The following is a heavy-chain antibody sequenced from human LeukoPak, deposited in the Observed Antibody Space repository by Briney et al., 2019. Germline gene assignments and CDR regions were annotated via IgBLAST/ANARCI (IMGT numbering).Heavy chain of an antibody. J-gene: IGHJ4*02. D-gene: IGHD2-2*01. CDR3: AKAVVVVPAATPFDY. CDR2: ISGSGGST. Sequence: TGGSLRLSCAASGFTFSSYAISWVRQAPGKGLEWVSGISGSGGSTYYADSLKGRFIISRDNSEKKLYLQMNSLRAEDTAVYYCAKAVVVVPAATPFDYWGQGTLVTVSS. CDR1: GFTFSSYA. V-gene: IGHV3-23*01.